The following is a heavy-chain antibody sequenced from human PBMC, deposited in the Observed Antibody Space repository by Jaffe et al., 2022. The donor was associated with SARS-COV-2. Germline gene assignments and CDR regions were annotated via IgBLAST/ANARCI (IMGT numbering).Heavy chain of an antibody. V-gene: IGHV1-18*01. J-gene: IGHJ5*02. CDR1: GYTFIDYG. D-gene: IGHD3-9*01. CDR2: ISGYTGDT. Sequence: QVQMVQSASEVRKPGASVKVSCKASGYTFIDYGISWLRQAPGQGLEWMGWISGYTGDTNYAQRLQGRVTMTTDTSTGTAYMELRSLRSDDTAMYFCARDKMELRSSDWLLLGHHWFDPWGQGTLVTVSS. CDR3: ARDKMELRSSDWLLLGHHWFDP.